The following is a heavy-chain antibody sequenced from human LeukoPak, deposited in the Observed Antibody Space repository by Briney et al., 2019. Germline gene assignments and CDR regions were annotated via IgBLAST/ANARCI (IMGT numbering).Heavy chain of an antibody. J-gene: IGHJ4*02. CDR2: MNPYSGNT. D-gene: IGHD3-22*01. CDR1: GYTFISYH. Sequence: ASVKVSCKASGYTFISYHINWVRQATGQGLEWMGWMNPYSGNTGYTQKFQGRVTMTRNTSISTAYMELSSLRSEDTAVYYCARRLDSTGYSPDYWGPGTLVTVSS. CDR3: ARRLDSTGYSPDY. V-gene: IGHV1-8*01.